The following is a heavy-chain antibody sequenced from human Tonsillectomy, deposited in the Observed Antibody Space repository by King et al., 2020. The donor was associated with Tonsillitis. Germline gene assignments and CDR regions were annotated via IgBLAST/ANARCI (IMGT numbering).Heavy chain of an antibody. CDR1: GYGFSSYW. D-gene: IGHD4-23*01. CDR3: STWRGGNWRSFDY. Sequence: VQLVESEGEVKKPGESLKISCKGSGYGFSSYWIGWVRQMPGKGLEWMGIIYPGDSDTRYSPSFQGQVTISADKSTNTAYLQWTSLKASDTAMYFCSTWRGGNWRSFDYWGPGTHVIVPS. V-gene: IGHV5-51*01. J-gene: IGHJ4*02. CDR2: IYPGDSDT.